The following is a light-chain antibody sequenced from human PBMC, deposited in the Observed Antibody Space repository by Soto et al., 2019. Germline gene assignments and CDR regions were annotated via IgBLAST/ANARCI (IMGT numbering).Light chain of an antibody. CDR3: ISYTGSATRWV. V-gene: IGLV2-14*01. Sequence: QSALTQPASVSGSPGQSITISCTGTGSDVGGYNYVSWYQQHPGQAPKLIIYEVTNRPSGVSNRFSGSKSGNTASLTISGLRAEDEADYHCISYTGSATRWVFGGGTKLTVL. CDR1: GSDVGGYNY. CDR2: EVT. J-gene: IGLJ3*02.